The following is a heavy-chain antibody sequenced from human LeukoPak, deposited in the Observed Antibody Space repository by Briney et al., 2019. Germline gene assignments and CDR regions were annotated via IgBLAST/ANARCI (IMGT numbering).Heavy chain of an antibody. CDR2: IYYSGST. CDR3: ARGGSPYDILTGYYLGV. J-gene: IGHJ4*02. D-gene: IGHD3-9*01. V-gene: IGHV4-39*07. Sequence: PSETLSLTCTVSGGSISSSSYYWGWIRQPPGKGLEWIGSIYYSGSTYYNPSLKSRVTISVDTSKNQFSLKLSSVTAADAAVYYCARGGSPYDILTGYYLGVWGQGTLVTVSS. CDR1: GGSISSSSYY.